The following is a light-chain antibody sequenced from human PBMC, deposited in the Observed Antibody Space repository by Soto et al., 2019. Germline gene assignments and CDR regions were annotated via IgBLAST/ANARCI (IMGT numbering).Light chain of an antibody. CDR2: DVS. J-gene: IGKJ5*01. V-gene: IGKV3-11*01. CDR1: QSVGSY. CDR3: QHRSNWPSIT. Sequence: EIVLTQSPATLSLSPGERATLSCRASQSVGSYLAWYQQKPGQAPRLLIYDVSDRATGIPARFSGRGSETDFTLTISSLEPEDFAVYYCQHRSNWPSITFGHGTRLDIK.